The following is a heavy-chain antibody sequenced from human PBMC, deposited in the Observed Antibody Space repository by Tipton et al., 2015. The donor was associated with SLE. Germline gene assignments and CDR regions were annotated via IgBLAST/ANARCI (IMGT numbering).Heavy chain of an antibody. J-gene: IGHJ4*02. Sequence: TLSLTCTVSGGSISSGGYYWSWIRQHPGKGLEWIGYIYYSGSTYYNPSLKSRVTISVDTSKNQFSLKLSSVTAADTAVYYCARGDTYTGPLYFDSWGQGTLVTVSS. V-gene: IGHV4-31*03. CDR3: ARGDTYTGPLYFDS. CDR1: GGSISSGGYY. D-gene: IGHD3-16*01. CDR2: IYYSGST.